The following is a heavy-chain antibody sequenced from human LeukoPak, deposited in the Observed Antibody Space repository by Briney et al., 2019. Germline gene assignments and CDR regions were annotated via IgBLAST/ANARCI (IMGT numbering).Heavy chain of an antibody. CDR1: GGTFSSYA. V-gene: IGHV1-69*13. D-gene: IGHD3-10*01. CDR2: IIPIFGTA. Sequence: ASVKVSCKTSGGTFSSYAISWVRQAPGQGLEWMGGIIPIFGTANYAQKFQGRVTITADESTSTAYMELSSLRSEDTAVYYCASPGDTMVRGVIAHFDYWGQGTLVTVSS. CDR3: ASPGDTMVRGVIAHFDY. J-gene: IGHJ4*02.